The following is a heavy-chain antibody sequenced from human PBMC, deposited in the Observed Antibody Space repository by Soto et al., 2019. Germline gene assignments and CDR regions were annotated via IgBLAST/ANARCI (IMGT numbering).Heavy chain of an antibody. CDR1: GYTFTSYY. Sequence: ASVKVSCKASGYTFTSYYMHWVRQAPGQGLEWMGIINPNSGGTNYAQKFQGWVTMTRDTSMSTAYMELSRLRSDDTAVYYCARDRFGYYGSGSSYYMDVWGKGATVTVSS. V-gene: IGHV1-2*04. J-gene: IGHJ6*03. CDR3: ARDRFGYYGSGSSYYMDV. D-gene: IGHD3-10*01. CDR2: INPNSGGT.